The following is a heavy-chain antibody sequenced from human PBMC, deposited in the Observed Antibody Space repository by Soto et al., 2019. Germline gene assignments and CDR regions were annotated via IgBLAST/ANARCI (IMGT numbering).Heavy chain of an antibody. J-gene: IGHJ5*02. D-gene: IGHD2-15*01. CDR2: MNPNSGNT. V-gene: IGHV1-8*01. CDR3: ARVGCSGGSCYKGDWFDP. Sequence: ASVKVSCKASGYTFTSYDIKWVRQATGQGLEWMGWMNPNSGNTGYAQKFQGRVTMTRNTSISTAYMELSSLRSEDTAVYYCARVGCSGGSCYKGDWFDPWGQGTLVTVSS. CDR1: GYTFTSYD.